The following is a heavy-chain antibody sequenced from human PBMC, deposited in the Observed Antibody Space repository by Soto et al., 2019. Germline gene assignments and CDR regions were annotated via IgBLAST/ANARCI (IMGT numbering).Heavy chain of an antibody. D-gene: IGHD3-3*01. J-gene: IGHJ3*02. V-gene: IGHV4-34*01. Sequence: PSETLSLTCAVYGGSFSGYYWIWIRQPPGKGLEWIGEINHSGSTNYNPSLKSRVTISVDTSKNQFSLKLSSVTAADTAVYYCARCSMVIFGVVIMRGDAFDIWGQGTMVTVSS. CDR3: ARCSMVIFGVVIMRGDAFDI. CDR2: INHSGST. CDR1: GGSFSGYY.